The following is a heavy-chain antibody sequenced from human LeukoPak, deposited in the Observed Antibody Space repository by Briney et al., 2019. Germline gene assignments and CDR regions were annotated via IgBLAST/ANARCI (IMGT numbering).Heavy chain of an antibody. CDR3: TPLHDSKVDSVPFDY. J-gene: IGHJ4*02. CDR1: GFTFSGSA. Sequence: PGGSLKLSCAASGFTFSGSAMHWVRQASGKGLEWVGRIRSKANSYATAYAASVKGRFTISRDDSKNTAYLQMNSLKTEDTAVYYCTPLHDSKVDSVPFDYWGQGTLVTVSS. D-gene: IGHD3-22*01. CDR2: IRSKANSYAT. V-gene: IGHV3-73*01.